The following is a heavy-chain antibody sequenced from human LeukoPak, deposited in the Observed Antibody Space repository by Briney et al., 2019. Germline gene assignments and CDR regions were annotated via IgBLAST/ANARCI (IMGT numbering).Heavy chain of an antibody. CDR2: ISGDGGST. CDR3: AKGISNFNWFDP. J-gene: IGHJ5*02. Sequence: GGSLRLSCAASGFTFDDYAMHWVCQAPGKGLEWVSLISGDGGSTYYADSVKGRFTISRDNSKNSLYLQMNSLRTEDTALYYCAKGISNFNWFDPWGPGTLVTVSS. CDR1: GFTFDDYA. D-gene: IGHD3-3*02. V-gene: IGHV3-43*02.